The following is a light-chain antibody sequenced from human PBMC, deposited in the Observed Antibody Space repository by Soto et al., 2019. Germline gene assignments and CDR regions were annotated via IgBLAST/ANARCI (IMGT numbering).Light chain of an antibody. CDR1: SSDVGGYNY. CDR2: EVN. CDR3: KSYEGSNIYV. J-gene: IGLJ1*01. V-gene: IGLV2-8*01. Sequence: QSALTQPPSASGSPGQSVTISCTGTSSDVGGYNYVSWYQQHPGKAPKLMIYEVNKRPSGVPDRFSGSKSGNTASLTVSGLQAEDEADYYCKSYEGSNIYVFGNGTKVTAL.